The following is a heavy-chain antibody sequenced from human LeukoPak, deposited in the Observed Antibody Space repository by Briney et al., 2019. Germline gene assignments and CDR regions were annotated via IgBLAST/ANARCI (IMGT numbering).Heavy chain of an antibody. CDR3: AREHSGAAAAFYGMDV. Sequence: GASVKVSCKASGYTFTSYDISWVRQAPGQGLEWMGWISAYNGNTNYAQKLQGRVTMTTDTSTSTAYMELRSLRSDDTAVYYCAREHSGAAAAFYGMDVWGQGTTVTVSS. J-gene: IGHJ6*02. CDR1: GYTFTSYD. V-gene: IGHV1-18*01. CDR2: ISAYNGNT. D-gene: IGHD6-13*01.